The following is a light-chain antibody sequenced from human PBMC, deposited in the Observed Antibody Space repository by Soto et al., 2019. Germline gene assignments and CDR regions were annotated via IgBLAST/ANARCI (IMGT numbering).Light chain of an antibody. CDR3: ATWDDSLKGVV. CDR1: SSNIGSDT. V-gene: IGLV1-44*01. Sequence: QAVVTQPPSTSGTPGQRVTISCSGSSSNIGSDTVNWYQQLPGTAPKLLIYSDNQRPSGVPDRFSGSKSGTSASLAISGLQSADEAEYYCATWDDSLKGVVFGGGTKLTVL. J-gene: IGLJ2*01. CDR2: SDN.